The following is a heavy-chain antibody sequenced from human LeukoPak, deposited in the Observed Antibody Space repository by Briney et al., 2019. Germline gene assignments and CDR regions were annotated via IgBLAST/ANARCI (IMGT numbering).Heavy chain of an antibody. V-gene: IGHV3-23*01. Sequence: GGSLRLSCAASGFTFSSSAMSWFRQAPGKGLEWVSTISGSGGSTYYADSVKGRFTISRDNSQNTLYLQMNTLRAGDTAVYYCAKVVSGYHFDYWGQGTLVTVSS. D-gene: IGHD5-12*01. J-gene: IGHJ4*02. CDR1: GFTFSSSA. CDR3: AKVVSGYHFDY. CDR2: ISGSGGST.